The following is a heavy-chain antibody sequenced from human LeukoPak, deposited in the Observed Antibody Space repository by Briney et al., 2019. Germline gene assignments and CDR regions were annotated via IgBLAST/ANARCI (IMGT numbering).Heavy chain of an antibody. Sequence: GGSLRLSCAASGFTFRSYRMSWVRQAPGKGLEGVANIKEDANEEYYVDSVRGRFIISRDNAKNSLFLQMYSLRADDTAVYYCARAGCCTSNSCYSPNFYYMDVWGKGTTVAVSS. V-gene: IGHV3-7*01. J-gene: IGHJ6*03. CDR1: GFTFRSYR. D-gene: IGHD2-2*01. CDR2: IKEDANEE. CDR3: ARAGCCTSNSCYSPNFYYMDV.